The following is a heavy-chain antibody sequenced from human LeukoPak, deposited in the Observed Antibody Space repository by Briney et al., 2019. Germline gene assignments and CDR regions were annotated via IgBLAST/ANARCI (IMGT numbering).Heavy chain of an antibody. CDR2: IYYSGST. J-gene: IGHJ4*02. CDR3: ASQSWDSGGYYFDY. Sequence: PSETLSLTCTVSGGSISSYYWSWIRQPPGKGLEWIGYIYYSGSTNYNPSLKSRVTISVDTSKNQFSLKLSSVTAADTAVYYCASQSWDSGGYYFDYWGQGTLVTVSS. D-gene: IGHD3-22*01. V-gene: IGHV4-59*01. CDR1: GGSISSYY.